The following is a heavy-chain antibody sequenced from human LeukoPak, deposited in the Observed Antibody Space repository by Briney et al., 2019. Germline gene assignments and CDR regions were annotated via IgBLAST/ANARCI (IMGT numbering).Heavy chain of an antibody. CDR1: GSTVSNYW. V-gene: IGHV3-74*01. Sequence: PGGSLRLSCAASGSTVSNYWMHWVRQAPGKGLVWVSRINSDESIAIYADSVKGRFTISRDNAKNTLYLQMNSLRAEDTAVYYCARQEHSGTSNFDYWGQGILVTVSS. D-gene: IGHD1-26*01. CDR3: ARQEHSGTSNFDY. J-gene: IGHJ4*02. CDR2: INSDESIA.